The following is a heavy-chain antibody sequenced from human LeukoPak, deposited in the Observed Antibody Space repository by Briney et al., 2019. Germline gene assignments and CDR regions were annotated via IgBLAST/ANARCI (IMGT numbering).Heavy chain of an antibody. Sequence: SETLSLTCTVSGGSISSHYWTWIRQPPGKGLEWIGYIYYSGTPNYNPSLKSRVTISADTSKKQLSLKLTSVTAADTAVYYCARGTGSYDYWGQGTLVTVSS. CDR1: GGSISSHY. D-gene: IGHD1-14*01. J-gene: IGHJ4*02. CDR2: IYYSGTP. V-gene: IGHV4-59*11. CDR3: ARGTGSYDY.